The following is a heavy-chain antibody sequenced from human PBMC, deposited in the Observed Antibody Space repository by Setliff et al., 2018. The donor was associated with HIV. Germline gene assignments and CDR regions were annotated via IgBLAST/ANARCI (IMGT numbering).Heavy chain of an antibody. CDR1: GESFSAYS. D-gene: IGHD3-9*01. V-gene: IGHV4-34*01. J-gene: IGHJ6*03. CDR3: ARQDGALTGRYFYYYMNV. Sequence: SETLSLTCAVYGESFSAYSWTWIRQPPGKGLEWIGEINHSGTTNYNPSLQSRVTMSVDTSKNQFSLTLTSVTAADTAVYYCARQDGALTGRYFYYYMNVWGKGTTVTVSS. CDR2: INHSGTT.